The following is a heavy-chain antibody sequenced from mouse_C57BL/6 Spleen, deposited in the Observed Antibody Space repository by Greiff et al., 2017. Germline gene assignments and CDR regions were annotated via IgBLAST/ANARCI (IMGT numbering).Heavy chain of an antibody. V-gene: IGHV3-1*01. J-gene: IGHJ3*01. CDR1: GYSITRGYD. CDR2: ISYSGST. CDR3: ARGDYDGAWFAY. Sequence: EVQGVESGPGMVKPSQSLSLTCTVTGYSITRGYDWHWIRHFPGNKLEWMGYISYSGSTNYNPSLKSRISITHDTSKNHFFLKLNSVTTEDTATYYCARGDYDGAWFAYWGQGTLVTVSA. D-gene: IGHD2-4*01.